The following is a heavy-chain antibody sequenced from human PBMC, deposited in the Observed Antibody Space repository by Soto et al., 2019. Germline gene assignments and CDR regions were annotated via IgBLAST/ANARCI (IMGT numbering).Heavy chain of an antibody. J-gene: IGHJ4*02. Sequence: EEQLLESGGALVVPGGSLRLSCAASGFAFSNYAMTWVRQAPGKGLEWVSSIRGSGDRTYYAESVKGRFTISRDNSKSTLFLQMNSLRAGDTVVYFCARAEVTAVCGFWGQGTLVTVSS. V-gene: IGHV3-23*01. CDR1: GFAFSNYA. CDR3: ARAEVTAVCGF. D-gene: IGHD2-21*02. CDR2: IRGSGDRT.